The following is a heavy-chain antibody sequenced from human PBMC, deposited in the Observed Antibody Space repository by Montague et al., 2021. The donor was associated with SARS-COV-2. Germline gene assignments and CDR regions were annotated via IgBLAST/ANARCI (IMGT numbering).Heavy chain of an antibody. CDR2: IDWDDDK. CDR1: GFSLSTSGMC. CDR3: ARIAGPSGTTVVTPVVDYGMDV. J-gene: IGHJ6*02. D-gene: IGHD4-23*01. Sequence: PALVKPTQTLTLTCTFSGFSLSTSGMCVSWIRQPPGKALEWVAVIDWDDDKYYNTSLKTRLTISKDTSKNQVVLTMTNMDPVDTATYYCARIAGPSGTTVVTPVVDYGMDVWGQGTRSPSP. V-gene: IGHV2-70*01.